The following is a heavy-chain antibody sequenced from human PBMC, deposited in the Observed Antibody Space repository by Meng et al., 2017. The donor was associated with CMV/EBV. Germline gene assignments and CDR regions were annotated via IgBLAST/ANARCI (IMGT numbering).Heavy chain of an antibody. CDR2: LYYSGSP. CDR1: GGSVSSVSYY. V-gene: IGHV4-61*01. D-gene: IGHD3-3*01. J-gene: IGHJ5*02. Sequence: SGGSVSSVSYYWCWIRQPPGKGLEWIGYLYYSGSPNYNPSLKSRVTISVDTSKNQFSLKLSSVTAADTAVYYCARLYYDFWSGYDRWGQGTLVTVSS. CDR3: ARLYYDFWSGYDR.